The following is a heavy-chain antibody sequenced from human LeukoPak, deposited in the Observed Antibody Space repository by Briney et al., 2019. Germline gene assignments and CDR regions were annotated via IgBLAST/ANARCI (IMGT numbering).Heavy chain of an antibody. V-gene: IGHV3-33*08. D-gene: IGHD4-17*01. CDR3: AREMGMSTVTTIGWFDP. CDR1: GFTFSTYV. J-gene: IGHJ5*02. CDR2: IWYDGVNK. Sequence: GGSLRLSCAASGFTFSTYVMNWVRQAPGKGLEWVAGIWYDGVNKYYADSLKGRFTISRDNSKNTLYLQMNSLRAEDTAVYYCAREMGMSTVTTIGWFDPWGQGTLVTVSS.